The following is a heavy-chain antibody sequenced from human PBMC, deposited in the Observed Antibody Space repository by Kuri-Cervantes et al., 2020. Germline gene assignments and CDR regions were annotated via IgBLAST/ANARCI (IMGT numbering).Heavy chain of an antibody. J-gene: IGHJ5*02. D-gene: IGHD3-9*01. Sequence: SQTLSLTCAVSGGSISSSNWWSWVRQPPGKGLEWIGSIYYSGSTYYNPSLKSRVTISVDTSKNQFSLKLSSVTAADTAVYYCARQTADYDILTGYYQTQNWFDPWGQGTLVTGAS. CDR3: ARQTADYDILTGYYQTQNWFDP. CDR2: IYYSGST. CDR1: GGSISSSNW. V-gene: IGHV4-39*01.